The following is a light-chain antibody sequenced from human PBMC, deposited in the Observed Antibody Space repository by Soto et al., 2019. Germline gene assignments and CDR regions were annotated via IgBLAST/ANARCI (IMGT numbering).Light chain of an antibody. J-gene: IGKJ5*01. CDR3: QQRTGWPIT. V-gene: IGKV3-11*01. CDR2: GAS. CDR1: QSVSSN. Sequence: EVVLTQSPATLSLSPGERATLSCRASQSVSSNLAWYQQRPGQAPRLLIHGASNRATGIPTRFSGSGSGTDFTLTISSLEAEDSAVYYRQQRTGWPITFGQGTRLEIK.